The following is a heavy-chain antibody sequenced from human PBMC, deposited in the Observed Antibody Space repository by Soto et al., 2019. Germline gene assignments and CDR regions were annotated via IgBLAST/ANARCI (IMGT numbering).Heavy chain of an antibody. CDR3: ARGEPRVYYYYYMDV. V-gene: IGHV3-48*01. Sequence: GGSLRLSCAASGFTFSSYSMNWVRQAPGKGLEWVSYISSSSSTIYYADSVKGRFTISRDNAKNSLYLQMNSLRAEDTAVYYCARGEPRVYYYYYMDVWGKGTTVTVSS. CDR1: GFTFSSYS. J-gene: IGHJ6*03. CDR2: ISSSSSTI.